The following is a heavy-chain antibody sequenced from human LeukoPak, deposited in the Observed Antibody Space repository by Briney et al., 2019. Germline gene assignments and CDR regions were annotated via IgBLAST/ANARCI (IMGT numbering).Heavy chain of an antibody. CDR3: ARDRSTSSYLFDP. Sequence: GASVKVSCKASGGTFSNYAISWVRQAPGLGLEWMGGIIPIFGTANYAQKFQGRVTITADESTSTAYMELSSLRSEDTAVYYCARDRSTSSYLFDPWGQGTLVTVSS. CDR2: IIPIFGTA. J-gene: IGHJ5*02. V-gene: IGHV1-69*01. D-gene: IGHD2-2*01. CDR1: GGTFSNYA.